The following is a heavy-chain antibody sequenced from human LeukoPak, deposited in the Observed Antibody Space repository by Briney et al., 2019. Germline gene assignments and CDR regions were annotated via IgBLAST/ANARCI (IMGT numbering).Heavy chain of an antibody. Sequence: PGGSLRLSCAASGFTFSSYSMNWVRQAPGKGLEWVSSISSSSSYIYYADSVKGRFTISRDNAKNSLYLQMNSLRAEDTAVYYCARDAIHGSYEGGNFDYWGQGTLVTVSS. CDR2: ISSSSSYI. V-gene: IGHV3-21*01. D-gene: IGHD1-26*01. J-gene: IGHJ4*02. CDR1: GFTFSSYS. CDR3: ARDAIHGSYEGGNFDY.